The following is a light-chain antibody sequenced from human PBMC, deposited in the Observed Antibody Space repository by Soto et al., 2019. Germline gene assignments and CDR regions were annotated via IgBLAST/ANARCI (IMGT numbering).Light chain of an antibody. Sequence: QSVLTQPRSVSGSPGQSVTISCTGTSSDVGSYDYVSWYVRHPGKAPKLIIFDISERPSGVPDRFSGSKSGNTASLTISGLRPEDEADYYCQSYDSSLSGVLFGGGTKLTVL. V-gene: IGLV2-11*01. CDR3: QSYDSSLSGVL. CDR2: DIS. J-gene: IGLJ2*01. CDR1: SSDVGSYDY.